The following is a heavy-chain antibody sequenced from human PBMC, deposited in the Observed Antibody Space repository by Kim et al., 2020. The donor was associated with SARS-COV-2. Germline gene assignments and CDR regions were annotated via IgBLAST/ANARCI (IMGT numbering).Heavy chain of an antibody. D-gene: IGHD3-10*01. Sequence: YVKGRVTNSRDNSKNTWDLQMNSLRAEDTAVYYCARGGSLDYYGSGSYDYWGQGTLVTVSS. CDR3: ARGGSLDYYGSGSYDY. V-gene: IGHV3-30*01. J-gene: IGHJ4*02.